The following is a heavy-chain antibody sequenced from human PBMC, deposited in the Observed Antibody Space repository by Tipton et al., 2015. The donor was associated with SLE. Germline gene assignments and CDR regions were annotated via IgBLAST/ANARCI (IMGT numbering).Heavy chain of an antibody. CDR2: LSSSSTYI. V-gene: IGHV3-21*03. CDR1: GFTFSDYW. Sequence: GSLRLSCVGSGFTFSDYWMTWVRQAPGTGLEWVSSLSSSSTYIYYADSVKGRFTISRDNAKNSLYLQMDSLRDEDAAVYYCAKEREGTPRTVDIWGQGTMVTVSS. D-gene: IGHD3/OR15-3a*01. J-gene: IGHJ3*02. CDR3: AKEREGTPRTVDI.